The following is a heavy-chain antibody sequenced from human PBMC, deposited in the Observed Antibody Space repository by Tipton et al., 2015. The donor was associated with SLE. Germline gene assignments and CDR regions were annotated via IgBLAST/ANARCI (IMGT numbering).Heavy chain of an antibody. J-gene: IGHJ4*02. CDR2: INTSGNS. Sequence: TLSLTCTVSGGSISSGSYYWSWIRQPAGKGLEWIGRINTSGNSNYNPSPKSRVTMSVDTSTNQLSVNLSSGTAADTAVYYCARDATGDTAFVYYFDYWGQGTLVTVSS. CDR1: GGSISSGSYY. V-gene: IGHV4-61*02. CDR3: ARDATGDTAFVYYFDY. D-gene: IGHD1-1*01.